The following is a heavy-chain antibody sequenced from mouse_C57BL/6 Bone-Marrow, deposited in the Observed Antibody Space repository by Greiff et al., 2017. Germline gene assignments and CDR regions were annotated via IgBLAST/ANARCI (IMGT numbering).Heavy chain of an antibody. CDR1: GYTFTSYG. V-gene: IGHV1-81*01. CDR2: IYPRSGNT. D-gene: IGHD2-5*01. Sequence: VKLQESGAELARPGASVKLSCKASGYTFTSYGISWVKQRTGQGLEWIGEIYPRSGNTYYNEKFKGKATLTADKSSSTAYMELRSLTSEDSAVYFCARCYSNYEYFDYWGQGTTLTVSS. CDR3: ARCYSNYEYFDY. J-gene: IGHJ2*01.